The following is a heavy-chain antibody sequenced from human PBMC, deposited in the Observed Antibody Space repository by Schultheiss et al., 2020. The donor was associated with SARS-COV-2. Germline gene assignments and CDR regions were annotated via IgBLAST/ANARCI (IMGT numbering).Heavy chain of an antibody. CDR2: IYSGGST. Sequence: GESLKISCAASGFTFSSYAMSWVRQAPGKGLEWVSVIYSGGSTYYADSVKGRFTISRHNSKNTLYLQMNSLRAEDTAVYYCARGVRYSSSSYFDYWGQGTLVTVSS. V-gene: IGHV3-53*04. D-gene: IGHD6-6*01. CDR3: ARGVRYSSSSYFDY. CDR1: GFTFSSYA. J-gene: IGHJ4*02.